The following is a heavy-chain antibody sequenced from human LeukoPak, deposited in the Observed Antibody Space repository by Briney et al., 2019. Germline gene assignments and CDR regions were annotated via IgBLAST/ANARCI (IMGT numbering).Heavy chain of an antibody. D-gene: IGHD3-10*01. CDR1: GFTFDDYA. CDR3: AKGVRGILYYAMDV. CDR2: INWNSGST. Sequence: GGSLRLSCAVSGFTFDDYAMHWVRQAPGKGLEWVSGINWNSGSTGYVDSVKGRFTISRDNAKNSLFMQMNSLRVEDTALYYCAKGVRGILYYAMDVWGQGTTVTVSS. V-gene: IGHV3-9*01. J-gene: IGHJ6*02.